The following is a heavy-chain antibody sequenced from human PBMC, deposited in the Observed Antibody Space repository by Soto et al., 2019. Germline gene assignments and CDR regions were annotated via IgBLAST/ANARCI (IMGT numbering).Heavy chain of an antibody. CDR2: IHPSGQPI. V-gene: IGHV3-48*03. Sequence: EVQLVESGGGLIQPGGSLRLSCAASGFTFSTSEMYWVRQAPGKGLEWVSYIHPSGQPIFYADSVKGRFTISRDNAKNSLYLQMSILSAGNSALYYCARRASRWGHGTMVTVSS. D-gene: IGHD1-26*01. J-gene: IGHJ1*01. CDR3: ARRASR. CDR1: GFTFSTSE.